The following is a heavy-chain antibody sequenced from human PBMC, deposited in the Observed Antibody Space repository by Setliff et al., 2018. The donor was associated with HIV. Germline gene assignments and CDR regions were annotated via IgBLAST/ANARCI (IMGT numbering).Heavy chain of an antibody. CDR1: GFTFGDFA. J-gene: IGHJ4*02. CDR3: TKRDFYDSNGFAPFFDS. V-gene: IGHV3-23*01. CDR2: ITGSGGKT. D-gene: IGHD3-22*01. Sequence: GGSLRLSCTASGFTFGDFAVTWVRQAPGKGLEWVSGITGSGGKTSYADPVKGRFTTPRDNSQNTLYLQMNSLRADDAAVYYCTKRDFYDSNGFAPFFDSWGQGTLVTVSS.